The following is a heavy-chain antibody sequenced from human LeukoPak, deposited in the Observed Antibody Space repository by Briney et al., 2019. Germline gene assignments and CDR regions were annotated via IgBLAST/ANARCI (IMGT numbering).Heavy chain of an antibody. J-gene: IGHJ6*02. D-gene: IGHD2-15*01. Sequence: PGGSLRLSCAASGFTFSSYSMNWVRQAPGKGLEWISYISSSSSTIYYADSVKGRFTISRDNAKNSLYLQMNSLRAEDTAVYYCARDGYCSGGSCYPYYYYGMDVWGQGTTVTVSS. CDR3: ARDGYCSGGSCYPYYYYGMDV. CDR2: ISSSSSTI. CDR1: GFTFSSYS. V-gene: IGHV3-48*01.